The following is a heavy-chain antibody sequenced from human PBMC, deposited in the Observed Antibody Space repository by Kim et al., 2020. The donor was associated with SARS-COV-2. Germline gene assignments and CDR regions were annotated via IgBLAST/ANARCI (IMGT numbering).Heavy chain of an antibody. V-gene: IGHV3-7*03. Sequence: EENYVDTVEGRFTISGDNAANSLYLQMNSLRAVDTAVYYWARDPHRGGDYDYWGQGTLVTVSS. CDR3: ARDPHRGGDYDY. J-gene: IGHJ4*02. CDR2: EE. D-gene: IGHD4-17*01.